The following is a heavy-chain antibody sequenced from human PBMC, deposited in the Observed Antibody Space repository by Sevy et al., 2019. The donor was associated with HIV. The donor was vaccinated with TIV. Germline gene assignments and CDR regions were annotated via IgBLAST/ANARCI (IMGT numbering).Heavy chain of an antibody. CDR3: ARGLAALPGYYYGLDV. J-gene: IGHJ6*02. D-gene: IGHD6-6*01. V-gene: IGHV3-30*04. CDR2: ISYDGNNK. Sequence: GGSLRLSCAASGFTFSSYAMNWVRQAPGKGLEWVALISYDGNNKYYADSVKGRFTISRDNSKNTLYLQMNGLRGEDTAFYYCARGLAALPGYYYGLDVWGQGTTVTVSS. CDR1: GFTFSSYA.